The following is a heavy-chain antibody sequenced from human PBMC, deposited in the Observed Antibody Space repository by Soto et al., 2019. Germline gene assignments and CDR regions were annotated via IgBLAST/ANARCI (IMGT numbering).Heavy chain of an antibody. D-gene: IGHD3-16*01. J-gene: IGHJ6*02. CDR3: AKDHYGYYGMDV. Sequence: HPGGSLRLSCAASGFTFDDYTMHWVRQAPGKGLEWVSLISWDGGSTYYADSVKGRFTISRDNSKNSLYLQMNSLRTEDTALYYCAKDHYGYYGMDVWGQGTTVTVSS. CDR1: GFTFDDYT. CDR2: ISWDGGST. V-gene: IGHV3-43*01.